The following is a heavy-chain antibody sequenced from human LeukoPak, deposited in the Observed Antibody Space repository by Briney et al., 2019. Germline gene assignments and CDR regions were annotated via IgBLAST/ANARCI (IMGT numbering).Heavy chain of an antibody. J-gene: IGHJ4*02. V-gene: IGHV3-15*01. CDR3: STWRYFDPIYNY. Sequence: GSLRLSCAASGFTFNDAWMNWVRQAPGKGLEWVGRIKSKTDGGTTDYAAPVKGRFTISRGDSKNTLYLQMNSLKSEDTAVYYCSTWRYFDPIYNYWGQGTLVTVSS. CDR2: IKSKTDGGTT. D-gene: IGHD3-9*01. CDR1: GFTFNDAW.